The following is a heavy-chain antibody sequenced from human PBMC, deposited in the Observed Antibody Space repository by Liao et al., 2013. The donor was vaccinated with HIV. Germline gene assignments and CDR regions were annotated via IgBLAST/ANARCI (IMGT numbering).Heavy chain of an antibody. CDR1: GDLIRRDNYY. J-gene: IGHJ4*02. Sequence: QVRLQESGPGLVKPSQTLSLTCTVSGDLIRRDNYYWTWIRQPAGKGLEWIGHIYTGMSTTGTTNYNPSLKSRVSISADTSKNQFSLKLSSVTAADTAVYYCARRVRAYCSSTSCYYSFIDYWGPGNPGHRLL. D-gene: IGHD2-2*01. V-gene: IGHV4-61*02. CDR2: IYTGMSTTGTT. CDR3: ARRVRAYCSSTSCYYSFIDY.